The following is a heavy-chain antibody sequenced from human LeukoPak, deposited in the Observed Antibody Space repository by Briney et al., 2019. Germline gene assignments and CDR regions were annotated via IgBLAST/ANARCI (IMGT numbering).Heavy chain of an antibody. J-gene: IGHJ4*02. V-gene: IGHV1-18*01. Sequence: VASVKVSCKASGYTFTSYGISWVRQAPGQGLEWMGWISAYNGNTNYAQKLQGRVTMTTDTSTSTAYMELRSLRSDDTAVYYCAISAADNYFDYWGQGTLVTVSS. D-gene: IGHD6-13*01. CDR2: ISAYNGNT. CDR3: AISAADNYFDY. CDR1: GYTFTSYG.